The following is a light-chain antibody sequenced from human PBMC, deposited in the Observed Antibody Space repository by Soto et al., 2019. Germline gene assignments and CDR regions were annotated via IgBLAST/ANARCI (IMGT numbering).Light chain of an antibody. CDR1: QGISNY. V-gene: IGKV1-27*01. CDR3: QRYSSGPQT. CDR2: AAS. Sequence: DIQMTQSPSSLSASVGDRVTITCRASQGISNYLAWYQQKPGKVPKLLIYAASTLQSGVPTRFSGSGSGTDFTLTISRMQHEDVAAYYYQRYSSGPQTFGQGTEVEI. J-gene: IGKJ1*01.